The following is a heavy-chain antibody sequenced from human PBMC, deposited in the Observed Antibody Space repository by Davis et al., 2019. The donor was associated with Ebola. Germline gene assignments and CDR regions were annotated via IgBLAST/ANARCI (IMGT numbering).Heavy chain of an antibody. CDR2: VDVDGTTT. Sequence: GESLKISCAASGFTFSSYWMHWVRQAPGKGLVWVSRVDVDGTTTSYADSVKGRFTISRDNAKNTLYLQMNSLRAEDTAVYYCAARYYYYGMDVWGQGTTVTVSS. J-gene: IGHJ6*02. CDR1: GFTFSSYW. CDR3: AARYYYYGMDV. V-gene: IGHV3-74*01.